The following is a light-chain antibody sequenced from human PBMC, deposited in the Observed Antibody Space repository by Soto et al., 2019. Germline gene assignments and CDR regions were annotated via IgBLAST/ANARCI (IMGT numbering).Light chain of an antibody. CDR2: WAS. CDR1: XXXXXSSNHKHF. CDR3: HQYSSSPFT. Sequence: DIVMTQSPDSLAVSLGERATXXXXXXXXXXXSSNHKHFLAWYQPKPGPPSKLLIYWASTRESGGPDRFSCSGSGTDFTLTISSLQAEDVAVYYWHQYSSSPFTFGPGTKVDIK. V-gene: IGKV4-1*01. J-gene: IGKJ3*01.